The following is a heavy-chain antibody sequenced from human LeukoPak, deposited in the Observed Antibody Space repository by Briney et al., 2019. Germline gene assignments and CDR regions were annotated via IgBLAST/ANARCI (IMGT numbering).Heavy chain of an antibody. CDR1: GGSISSSSST. D-gene: IGHD5-18*01. CDR2: IFYSGGT. Sequence: SETLSLTCTVSGGSISSSSSTWGWIRQSPGKGLEWIGRIFYSGGTYKNPSLMSRVTLSVDTSQNQFSLELDYVTAADTAVYYCARQVGYNYGNFDFWGQGTLATVSP. V-gene: IGHV4-39*01. CDR3: ARQVGYNYGNFDF. J-gene: IGHJ4*02.